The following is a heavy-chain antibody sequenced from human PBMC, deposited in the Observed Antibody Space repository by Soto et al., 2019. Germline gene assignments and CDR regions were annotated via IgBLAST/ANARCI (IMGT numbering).Heavy chain of an antibody. Sequence: SETLSLTCTVSGASIRGYYWSWIRQPPGKGLEWIGYIYYSGSTYYNPSLKSRVTISVDTSKNQFSLKLNSVTAADTAVYYCARESYYGSGATVVGYWGLGTLVTVSS. V-gene: IGHV4-59*01. CDR3: ARESYYGSGATVVGY. D-gene: IGHD3-10*01. CDR2: IYYSGST. J-gene: IGHJ4*02. CDR1: GASIRGYY.